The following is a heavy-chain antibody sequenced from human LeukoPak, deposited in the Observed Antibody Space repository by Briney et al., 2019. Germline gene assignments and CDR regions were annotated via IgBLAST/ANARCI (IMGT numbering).Heavy chain of an antibody. D-gene: IGHD3-16*01. V-gene: IGHV1-46*01. CDR2: INPSGGST. Sequence: ASVKVSCKASGYTFTSYYMHWVRRAPGQGLEWMGIINPSGGSTSYAQKFQGRVTMTRDTSTSTVYMELSSLRSEDTAVYYCARDLSPTPYDWDYYCGMDVWGQGTTVTVSS. CDR3: ARDLSPTPYDWDYYCGMDV. CDR1: GYTFTSYY. J-gene: IGHJ6*02.